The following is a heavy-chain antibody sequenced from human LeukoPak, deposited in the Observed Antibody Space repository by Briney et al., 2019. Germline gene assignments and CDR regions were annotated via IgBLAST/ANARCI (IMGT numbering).Heavy chain of an antibody. CDR1: GFTFSSYW. CDR2: IKQDGSEK. CDR3: ARSSRGSGSHSCNFDY. V-gene: IGHV3-7*03. J-gene: IGHJ4*02. D-gene: IGHD1-26*01. Sequence: GGSLRLSCATSGFTFSSYWMSWVRQAPGKGLEWVASIKQDGSEKYYVDSVKGRFTISRDNAKNSLFLQLSSLRAEDTAVYYCARSSRGSGSHSCNFDYWGQGTLVTVSS.